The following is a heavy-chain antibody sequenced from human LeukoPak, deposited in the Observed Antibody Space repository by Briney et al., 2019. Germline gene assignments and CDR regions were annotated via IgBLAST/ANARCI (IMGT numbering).Heavy chain of an antibody. CDR2: INPSGGST. V-gene: IGHV1-46*01. Sequence: GASVKVSCKASGYTFTSYYMHWVRQAPGQGLEWMGIINPSGGSTSYAQKFQGRVTMTRDTSTSSVYMELSSLRSEDTAVYYCARAGYYDYVWGSSPGDFDYWGQGTLVTVSS. D-gene: IGHD3-16*01. CDR1: GYTFTSYY. CDR3: ARAGYYDYVWGSSPGDFDY. J-gene: IGHJ4*02.